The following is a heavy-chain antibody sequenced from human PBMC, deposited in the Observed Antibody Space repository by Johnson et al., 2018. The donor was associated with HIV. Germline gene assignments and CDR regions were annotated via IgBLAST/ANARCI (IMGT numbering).Heavy chain of an antibody. Sequence: QVQLVESGGGLVQPGGSLRLSCAASGFTFSSYGMHWVRQAPGKGLEWVSSINWNGGSTDYVDSVKGRFTISRDNSKNTVYLQMNSLSVEDTSVYYCARRSDCCSPDAFDIGGQGTMVTVSS. J-gene: IGHJ3*02. CDR3: ARRSDCCSPDAFDI. CDR1: GFTFSSYG. D-gene: IGHD2-21*01. CDR2: INWNGGST. V-gene: IGHV3-NL1*01.